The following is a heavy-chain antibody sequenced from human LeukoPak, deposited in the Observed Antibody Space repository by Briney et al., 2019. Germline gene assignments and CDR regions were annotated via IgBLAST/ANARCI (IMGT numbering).Heavy chain of an antibody. CDR2: IYYSGST. J-gene: IGHJ4*02. CDR3: ASGGNGAYYFDY. D-gene: IGHD1-1*01. V-gene: IGHV4-59*01. CDR1: RFSNDCK. Sequence: RFSNDCKSRWTRHPPEKGLEWIGYIYYSGSTNYNPSLKSRVTISVDTSKNQFSLKLSSVTAADTAVYYCASGGNGAYYFDYWGQGTLVTVSS.